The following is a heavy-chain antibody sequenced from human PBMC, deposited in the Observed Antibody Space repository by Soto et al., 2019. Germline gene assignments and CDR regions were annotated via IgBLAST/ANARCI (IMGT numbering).Heavy chain of an antibody. V-gene: IGHV4-34*01. CDR2: INHSGST. CDR1: GGSFSGYY. J-gene: IGHJ5*02. CDR3: ARGTYYYGSGSYWFDP. D-gene: IGHD3-10*01. Sequence: SETLSLTCAVYGGSFSGYYWSWIRQPPGKGLEWIGEINHSGSTNYNPSLKSRVTISVDTSKNQFSLKLSSVTAADTAVYYCARGTYYYGSGSYWFDPWGQGTLVTVSS.